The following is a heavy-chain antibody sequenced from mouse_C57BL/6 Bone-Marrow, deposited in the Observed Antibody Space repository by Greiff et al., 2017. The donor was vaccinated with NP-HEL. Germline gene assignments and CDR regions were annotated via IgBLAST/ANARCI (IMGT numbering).Heavy chain of an antibody. Sequence: LVESGPELVKPGASVKLSCKASGYTFTSYDINWVKQRPGQGLEWIGWIYPRDGSTKYNEKFKGKATLTVDTSSSTAYMELHSLTSEDSAVYFCARWDSSGHFDYWGQGTTLTVSS. CDR1: GYTFTSYD. CDR3: ARWDSSGHFDY. CDR2: IYPRDGST. V-gene: IGHV1-85*01. D-gene: IGHD3-2*02. J-gene: IGHJ2*01.